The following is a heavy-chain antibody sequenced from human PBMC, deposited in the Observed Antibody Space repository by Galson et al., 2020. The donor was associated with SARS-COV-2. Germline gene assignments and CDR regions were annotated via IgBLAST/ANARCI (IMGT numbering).Heavy chain of an antibody. V-gene: IGHV4-34*01. Sequence: SETLSLTCGVYGGSFSDYSWTWVRQPPGKGLEWIGEISHSGSTNYSPSLKSRVFMSVDTSKNQFSLKLRSVTAADTAVYYCARGGSRPVMVFDYYYFYVDVWGKGTTGTVSS. J-gene: IGHJ6*03. CDR3: ARGGSRPVMVFDYYYFYVDV. CDR1: GGSFSDYS. CDR2: ISHSGST. D-gene: IGHD5-18*01.